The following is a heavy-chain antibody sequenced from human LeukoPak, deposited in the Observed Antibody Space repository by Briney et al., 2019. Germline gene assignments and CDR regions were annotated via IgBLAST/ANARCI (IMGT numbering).Heavy chain of an antibody. D-gene: IGHD3-10*01. CDR3: ASPVRG. J-gene: IGHJ4*02. CDR2: ISGSSGNI. CDR1: GCTFGDYY. V-gene: IGHV3-11*03. Sequence: GGSLRLSCTASGCTFGDYYMSWIRQAPGKGLEWVSYISGSSGNINYADSVKGRFTISRDNAKNSLYLQMNSLRDEDTAVYYCASPVRGWGQGALVTVSS.